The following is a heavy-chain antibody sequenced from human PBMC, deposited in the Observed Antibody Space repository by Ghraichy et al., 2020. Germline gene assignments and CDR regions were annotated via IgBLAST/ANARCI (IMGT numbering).Heavy chain of an antibody. CDR1: GFTFSSYS. J-gene: IGHJ6*02. CDR3: ARDMAYYDFWSGYYGHYYYYGMDV. Sequence: GGSLRLSCAASGFTFSSYSMNWVRQAPGKGLEWVSSISSSSSYIYYADSVKGRFTISRDNAKNSLYLQMNSLRAEDTAVYYCARDMAYYDFWSGYYGHYYYYGMDVWGQGTTVTVSS. V-gene: IGHV3-21*01. CDR2: ISSSSSYI. D-gene: IGHD3-3*01.